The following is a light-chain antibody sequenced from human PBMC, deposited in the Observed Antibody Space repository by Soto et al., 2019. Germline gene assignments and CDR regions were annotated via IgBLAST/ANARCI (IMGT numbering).Light chain of an antibody. CDR3: HQYNSYGT. CDR2: AAS. CDR1: QSISSY. Sequence: DIQMTQSPSSLSASVGDRVTITCRASQSISSYLNWYQQKPGKAPKLLIYAASSLESGVQSRFSGSGSGTEFTLSISRLQPDDFATYYSHQYNSYGTFGQGTKV. V-gene: IGKV1-39*01. J-gene: IGKJ1*01.